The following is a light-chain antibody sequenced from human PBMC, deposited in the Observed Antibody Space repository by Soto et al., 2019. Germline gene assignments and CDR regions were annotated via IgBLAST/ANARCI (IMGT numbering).Light chain of an antibody. V-gene: IGLV1-47*02. CDR1: SSNIGGTNY. CDR3: ASWDDRLGAVI. J-gene: IGLJ2*01. CDR2: SNN. Sequence: QSVLTQPPSASVTTWQRDFISCSRSSSNIGGTNYAYWYQQLPGAAPKLLMHSNNLRPSGVPERISGSKSGTSASLAISGLRSEDEAVYYCASWDDRLGAVIFGGGTKVTVL.